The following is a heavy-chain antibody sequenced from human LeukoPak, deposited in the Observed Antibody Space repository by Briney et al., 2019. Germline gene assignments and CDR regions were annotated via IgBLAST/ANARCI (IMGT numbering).Heavy chain of an antibody. Sequence: GASVKVSCKASGYTFTSYAMNWVRQAPGQGLEWMGWINTNTGNPTYAQGFTGRFVFSLDTSVSTAYLQISSLKAEDTAVYYCAKDQGFGELPYYYFDYWGQGTLVTVSS. J-gene: IGHJ4*02. CDR1: GYTFTSYA. D-gene: IGHD3-10*01. CDR2: INTNTGNP. V-gene: IGHV7-4-1*02. CDR3: AKDQGFGELPYYYFDY.